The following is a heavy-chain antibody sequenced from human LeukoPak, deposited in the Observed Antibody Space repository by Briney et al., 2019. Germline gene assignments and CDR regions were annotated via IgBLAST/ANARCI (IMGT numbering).Heavy chain of an antibody. Sequence: GGPLRLSCAASGFTFSTYWMSWVRQAPGKGLEWVAYIKQDGSEKFYVDSVKGRFTISRDNAKNSLYLQMNSLRAEDTAVYYCAREGVYYYDSSGYYPIDYWGQGTLVTVSS. J-gene: IGHJ4*02. CDR1: GFTFSTYW. CDR2: IKQDGSEK. V-gene: IGHV3-7*01. D-gene: IGHD3-22*01. CDR3: AREGVYYYDSSGYYPIDY.